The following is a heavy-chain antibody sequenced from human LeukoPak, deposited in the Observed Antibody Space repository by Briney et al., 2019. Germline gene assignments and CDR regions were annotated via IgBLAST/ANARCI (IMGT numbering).Heavy chain of an antibody. J-gene: IGHJ6*03. Sequence: SETLSLTCAVYGGSFSGYYWSWIRQPPGKGLEWIGEINHSGSTNYNPSLKSRVTISVDTSKNQFSLKLSSVTAADTAVYYCARTRCSSTSCYPYYYYYMDVWGKGTTVTISS. CDR1: GGSFSGYY. V-gene: IGHV4-34*01. CDR2: INHSGST. CDR3: ARTRCSSTSCYPYYYYYMDV. D-gene: IGHD2-2*01.